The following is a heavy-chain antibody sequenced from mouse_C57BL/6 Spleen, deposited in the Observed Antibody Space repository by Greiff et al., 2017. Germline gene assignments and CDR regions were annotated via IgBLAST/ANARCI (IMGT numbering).Heavy chain of an antibody. V-gene: IGHV1-80*01. CDR3: AGYYYGSYYYAMDY. CDR2: IYPGDGDT. D-gene: IGHD1-1*01. Sequence: VQLQQSGAELVKPGASVKISCKASGYAFSSYWMNWVKQRPGTGLEWIGQIYPGDGDTNSNGKFKGKATLTADKSSSTAYMQLSSLTSEDSAVYFCAGYYYGSYYYAMDYWGQGTSVTVSS. CDR1: GYAFSSYW. J-gene: IGHJ4*01.